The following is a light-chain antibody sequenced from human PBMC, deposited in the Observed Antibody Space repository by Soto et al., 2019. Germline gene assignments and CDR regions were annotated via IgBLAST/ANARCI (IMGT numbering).Light chain of an antibody. CDR3: QQYYSYPWT. V-gene: IGKV1-27*01. CDR2: GAS. J-gene: IGKJ1*01. Sequence: DIQMTQSPSSLSASVGDRVTITCRASQGISNDLAWYQQKPGKLPNLLIYGASTMQSGVPSRFSGSGSGTDFTLTISCLQSEDFATYYCQQYYSYPWTFGQGTKVDIK. CDR1: QGISND.